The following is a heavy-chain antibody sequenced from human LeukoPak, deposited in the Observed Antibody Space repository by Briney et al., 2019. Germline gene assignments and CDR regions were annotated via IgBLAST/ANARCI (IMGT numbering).Heavy chain of an antibody. CDR3: ARLHYDSSGYYDYYFDY. J-gene: IGHJ4*02. V-gene: IGHV3-9*01. CDR2: ISWNSGSI. CDR1: GFTFDDYA. D-gene: IGHD3-22*01. Sequence: GGSLRLSCAASGFTFDDYAMHWVRQAPGKGLEWVSGISWNSGSIGYADSVKGRFTISRDNAKNSLYLQMNSLRAEDTAVYYCARLHYDSSGYYDYYFDYWGQGTLVTVSS.